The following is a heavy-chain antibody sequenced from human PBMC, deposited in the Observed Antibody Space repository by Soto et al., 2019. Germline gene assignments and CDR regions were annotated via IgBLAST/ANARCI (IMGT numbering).Heavy chain of an antibody. CDR2: INSDGSST. J-gene: IGHJ6*01. D-gene: IGHD3-10*01. V-gene: IGHV3-74*01. CDR3: ARAVRSGSYPYYYYGMDV. CDR1: GFTFSNYW. Sequence: PGGSLRLSCAASGFTFSNYWMQWVRQAPGKGLVWVSRINSDGSSTSYADSVKGRFTISRDNAKNTLYLQMNSLRAEDTAVYYCARAVRSGSYPYYYYGMDVWAQGTTVTVSS.